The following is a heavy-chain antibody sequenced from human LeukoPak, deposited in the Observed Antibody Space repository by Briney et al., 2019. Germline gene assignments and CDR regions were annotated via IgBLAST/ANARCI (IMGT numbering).Heavy chain of an antibody. CDR2: MYHSGST. CDR3: ARMCGGDCRGGFDY. V-gene: IGHV4-38-2*01. Sequence: ASETLSLTCVVSGYSITSGYYWGWIRQPPGKGLEWIARMYHSGSTYYKPSLKSRVTISVDTSKNQFSLKVNSVTAADTAVYYCARMCGGDCRGGFDYWGQGTLVTVSS. CDR1: GYSITSGYY. D-gene: IGHD2-21*01. J-gene: IGHJ4*02.